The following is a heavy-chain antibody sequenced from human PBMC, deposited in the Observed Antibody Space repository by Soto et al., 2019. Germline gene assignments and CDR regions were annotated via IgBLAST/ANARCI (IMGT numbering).Heavy chain of an antibody. J-gene: IGHJ6*02. CDR1: GFTFSSYE. CDR3: ARAILLWFGESYGMDV. D-gene: IGHD3-10*01. V-gene: IGHV3-48*03. CDR2: ISSSGSTI. Sequence: GGSLRLSCAASGFTFSSYEMNWVRQAPGKGLEWVSYISSSGSTIYYADSVKGRFTISRDNAKNSLYLQMNSLRAEDTAVYYCARAILLWFGESYGMDVWGQGTTVTVS.